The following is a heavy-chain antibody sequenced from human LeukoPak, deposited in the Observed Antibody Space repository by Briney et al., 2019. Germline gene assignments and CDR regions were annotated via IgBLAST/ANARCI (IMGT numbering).Heavy chain of an antibody. Sequence: ASVTVSFKASEYTFTGYYMHWVRQAPGQGLEWMGWINPNSGGTNYAQKFQGRVTITRDTSISTAYMELSRLRFDDTAVYYCARDQVGATYEFAFDIWGQGTMDTVSS. D-gene: IGHD1-26*01. CDR2: INPNSGGT. CDR3: ARDQVGATYEFAFDI. J-gene: IGHJ3*02. V-gene: IGHV1-2*02. CDR1: EYTFTGYY.